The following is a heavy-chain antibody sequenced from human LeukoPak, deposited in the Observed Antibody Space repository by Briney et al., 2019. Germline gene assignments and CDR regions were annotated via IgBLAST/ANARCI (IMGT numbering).Heavy chain of an antibody. CDR3: ARQTCTSSGWVDFDN. CDR1: GGSISSSSYY. Sequence: SETLSLTCTVSGGSISSSSYYWGWIRQPPGKGLQWIGNIYYSGSTNYNPSLKSRVTVSVDTSKNQFSLKLSSVTATDTAVYYCARQTCTSSGWVDFDNWGRGTLVTVSS. J-gene: IGHJ4*02. CDR2: IYYSGST. D-gene: IGHD6-19*01. V-gene: IGHV4-39*01.